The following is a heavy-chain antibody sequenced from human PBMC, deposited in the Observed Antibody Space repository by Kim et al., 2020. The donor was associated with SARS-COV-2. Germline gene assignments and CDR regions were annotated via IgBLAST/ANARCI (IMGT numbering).Heavy chain of an antibody. CDR2: ISAYNGNT. Sequence: ASVKVSCKASGYTFTSYGISWVRQAPGQGLEWMGWISAYNGNTNYAQKLQGRVTMTTDTSTSTAYMELRSLRSDDTAVYYCARDAGLRDYYGIVVGGAFDIWGQGTMVTVSS. J-gene: IGHJ3*02. D-gene: IGHD3-22*01. V-gene: IGHV1-18*01. CDR3: ARDAGLRDYYGIVVGGAFDI. CDR1: GYTFTSYG.